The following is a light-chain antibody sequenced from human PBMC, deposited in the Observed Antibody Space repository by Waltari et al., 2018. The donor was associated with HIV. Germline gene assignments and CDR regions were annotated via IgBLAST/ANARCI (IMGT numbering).Light chain of an antibody. CDR3: SSYTTRSTRV. Sequence: QSALTQPASVSESPGQSITISCTGTSYDVGGYHYISWYQQYPGRAPKLIIYEVNHRPSGVSDRFSGSKSGNTASLTISGLQTEDEAHYFCSSYTTRSTRVFGGGTKVTVL. J-gene: IGLJ3*02. CDR2: EVN. CDR1: SYDVGGYHY. V-gene: IGLV2-14*01.